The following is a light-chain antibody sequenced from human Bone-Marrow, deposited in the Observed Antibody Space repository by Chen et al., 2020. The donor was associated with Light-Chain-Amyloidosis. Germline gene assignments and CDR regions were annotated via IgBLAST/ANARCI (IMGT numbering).Light chain of an antibody. V-gene: IGLV3-25*03. Sequence: SYELTQPPSVSVSPGQTARITCSGDDLPTKYAYWYQQKPGQDPVLVIHRDTERPSGISERFSGSSSGTTATLTISGVQAEDEADYHWQSADSSGTYEVIFGGGTKLTVL. CDR2: RDT. CDR3: QSADSSGTYEVI. CDR1: DLPTKY. J-gene: IGLJ2*01.